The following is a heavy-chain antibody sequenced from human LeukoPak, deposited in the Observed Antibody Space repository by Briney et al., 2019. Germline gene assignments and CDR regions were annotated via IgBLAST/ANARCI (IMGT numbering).Heavy chain of an antibody. Sequence: GGSLRLSCAASGFSFSNAWMSWVRQAPGQGLQWVARIKSKAHGGATDYAAPVKGRFTISRDDSKETVDLQMDSLKTKDSAVYYCTTGPLFKQPELDYWGQGTLVAVSS. V-gene: IGHV3-15*01. J-gene: IGHJ4*02. CDR2: IKSKAHGGAT. CDR3: TTGPLFKQPELDY. D-gene: IGHD5-18*01. CDR1: GFSFSNAW.